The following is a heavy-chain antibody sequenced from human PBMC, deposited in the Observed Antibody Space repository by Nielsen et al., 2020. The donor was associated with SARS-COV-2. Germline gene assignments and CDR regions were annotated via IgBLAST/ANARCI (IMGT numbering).Heavy chain of an antibody. J-gene: IGHJ6*02. CDR1: GFTFSSYA. CDR2: IYGAGVMT. CDR3: ARGPGSGMDV. V-gene: IGHV3-23*03. Sequence: GGSLRLSCAASGFTFSSYAMSWVRQAPGQGLEWVSSIYGAGVMTHYAESVKGRFTITRDNSKNTLYLQMNSLRDEDTAVYYCARGPGSGMDVWGQGTTVTVSS.